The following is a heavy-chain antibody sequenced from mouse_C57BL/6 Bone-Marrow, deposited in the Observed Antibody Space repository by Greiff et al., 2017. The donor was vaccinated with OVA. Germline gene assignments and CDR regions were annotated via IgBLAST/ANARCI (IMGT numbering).Heavy chain of an antibody. CDR1: GFNIKDYY. CDR3: TTLKVSFDY. D-gene: IGHD1-3*01. V-gene: IGHV14-1*01. CDR2: IDPEDGDT. J-gene: IGHJ2*01. Sequence: EVQLQQSGAELVRPGASVKLSCTASGFNIKDYYMHWVKQRPEQGLEWIGRIDPEDGDTEYAPKFQGKATMPADTSSTPAYLQLSSLTSEDAAVYYCTTLKVSFDYWGQGTTLTVSS.